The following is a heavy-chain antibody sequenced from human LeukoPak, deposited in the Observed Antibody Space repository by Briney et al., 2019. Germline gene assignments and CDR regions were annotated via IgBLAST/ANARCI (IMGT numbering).Heavy chain of an antibody. CDR3: ARCAYYYDSSGLTIFDY. CDR1: GYNFTSYW. D-gene: IGHD3-22*01. J-gene: IGHJ4*02. CDR2: IYPGDSDT. V-gene: IGHV5-51*01. Sequence: GESLKISCQGFGYNFTSYWIGWVRQMPGKGLEWMGIIYPGDSDTRYSPSFQGQVTISADKSIRTAYLQWSSLEASDTAMYFCARCAYYYDSSGLTIFDYWGQGTLVTVSS.